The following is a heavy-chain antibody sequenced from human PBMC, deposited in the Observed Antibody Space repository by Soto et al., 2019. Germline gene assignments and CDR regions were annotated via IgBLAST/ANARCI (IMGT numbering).Heavy chain of an antibody. CDR2: IWYDGSNK. Sequence: QVQLVESGGGVVQPGRSLRLSCAASGFTFSSYGMHWVRQAPGKGLEWVAVIWYDGSNKYYADSVKGRFTISRDNSKNTLYLQINSLRAEDTAVYYCARDTVATTRGPYFFYCGMDVWGQGTTVTVSS. CDR1: GFTFSSYG. V-gene: IGHV3-33*01. CDR3: ARDTVATTRGPYFFYCGMDV. D-gene: IGHD5-12*01. J-gene: IGHJ6*02.